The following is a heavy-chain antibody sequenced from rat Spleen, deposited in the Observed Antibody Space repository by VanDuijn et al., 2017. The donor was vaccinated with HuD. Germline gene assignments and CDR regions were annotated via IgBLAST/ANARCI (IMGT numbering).Heavy chain of an antibody. Sequence: EVQLVESGGGLVRPGRSLKLSCAASGFTFSNYDMAWVRQAPKKGLEWVASISYEGSSTYYGDSVKGRFTISRDNAKSTLYLQMNSLRSEDTATYYCARRSHTMDAWGQGASVTVSS. CDR2: ISYEGSST. D-gene: IGHD1-7*01. V-gene: IGHV5-22*01. CDR3: ARRSHTMDA. CDR1: GFTFSNYD. J-gene: IGHJ4*01.